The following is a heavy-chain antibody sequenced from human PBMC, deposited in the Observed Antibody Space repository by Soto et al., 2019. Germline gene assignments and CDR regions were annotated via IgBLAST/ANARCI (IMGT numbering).Heavy chain of an antibody. CDR2: IIPIFGTA. D-gene: IGHD3-22*01. CDR1: GGTFSSYA. Sequence: SVKVSCKASGGTFSSYAISWVRQAPGQGLEWMGGIIPIFGTANYAQKFQGRVTITADESTSTAYMELSSLRSEDTAVYYCARDLKRYYDSSGYGYYYYGMDVWGQGTTVTVS. J-gene: IGHJ6*02. CDR3: ARDLKRYYDSSGYGYYYYGMDV. V-gene: IGHV1-69*13.